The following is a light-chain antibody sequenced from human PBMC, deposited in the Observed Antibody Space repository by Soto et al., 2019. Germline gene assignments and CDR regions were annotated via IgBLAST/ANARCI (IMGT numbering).Light chain of an antibody. Sequence: QSALTQPPSASRSPGQSVTISCTGTSSDVGGYNYVSWYQQHPGKAPKLMIYEVSERPSGVPDRFSGSKSSNTASLTVSGLQAEDEAAYYCSSYAGSNNFVFGTGTKVTVL. J-gene: IGLJ1*01. CDR1: SSDVGGYNY. V-gene: IGLV2-8*02. CDR2: EVS. CDR3: SSYAGSNNFV.